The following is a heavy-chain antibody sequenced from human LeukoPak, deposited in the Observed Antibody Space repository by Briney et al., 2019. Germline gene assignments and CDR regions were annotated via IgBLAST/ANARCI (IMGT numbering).Heavy chain of an antibody. CDR1: GGSISSYY. CDR2: IYYSGST. V-gene: IGHV4-59*01. J-gene: IGHJ4*02. D-gene: IGHD5-18*01. CDR3: ARVRVDTAMVATYHFDY. Sequence: SETLSLTCTVSGGSISSYYWSWIRQPPGKGLEWIGYIYYSGSTNYNPSLKSRVTISVDTSKNQFSLKLSSVTAADTAVYYCARVRVDTAMVATYHFDYWGQGTLVTVSS.